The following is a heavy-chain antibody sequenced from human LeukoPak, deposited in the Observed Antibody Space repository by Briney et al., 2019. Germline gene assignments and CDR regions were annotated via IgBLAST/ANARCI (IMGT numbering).Heavy chain of an antibody. J-gene: IGHJ3*02. Sequence: MPGGSLRLSCAASGFTFSSYAMSWVRQPPGKGLEWIGSIYYSGSTYYNPSLKSRVTISVDTSKNQFSLKLSSVTAADTAVYYCARREMATIKSSYAFDIWGQGTIVTVSS. D-gene: IGHD5-24*01. CDR1: GFTFSSYA. CDR2: IYYSGST. CDR3: ARREMATIKSSYAFDI. V-gene: IGHV4-39*01.